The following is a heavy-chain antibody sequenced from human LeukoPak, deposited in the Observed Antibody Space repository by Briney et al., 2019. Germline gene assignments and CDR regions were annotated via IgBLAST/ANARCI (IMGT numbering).Heavy chain of an antibody. J-gene: IGHJ4*02. CDR3: AKTYYYSSGNF. Sequence: PGGSLRLSCAASGFTFSNYALSWVRQAPGKGLEWVSTISGSGGSTDYADSVKGRFTISRDNSKNTLYLQMNSLRAEDTAVYYCAKTYYYSSGNFWGQGTLVTVSS. V-gene: IGHV3-23*01. CDR2: ISGSGGST. CDR1: GFTFSNYA. D-gene: IGHD3-10*01.